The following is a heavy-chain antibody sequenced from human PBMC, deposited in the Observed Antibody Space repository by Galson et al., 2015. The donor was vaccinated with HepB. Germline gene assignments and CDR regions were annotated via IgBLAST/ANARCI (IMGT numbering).Heavy chain of an antibody. CDR1: GGTFSSYT. V-gene: IGHV1-69*13. Sequence: SVKVSCKASGGTFSSYTISWVRQAPGQGLECLGGIIPIFGTPRYAQKFQGRVTITADESTSTAYMELSSLRSEDTAVYYCARDPPYCSGGSCSDAFDIWGQGTMVTVSS. D-gene: IGHD2-15*01. CDR2: IIPIFGTP. J-gene: IGHJ3*02. CDR3: ARDPPYCSGGSCSDAFDI.